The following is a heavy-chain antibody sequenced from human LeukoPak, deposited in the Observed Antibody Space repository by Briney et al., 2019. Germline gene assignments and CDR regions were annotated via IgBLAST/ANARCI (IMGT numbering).Heavy chain of an antibody. J-gene: IGHJ3*02. Sequence: SETLSLTCTVSGGSISSSSYYWCWIRQPPGKGLEWIGSIYYSGSTYYNPSLKSRVTISVDTSKNQFSLKLSSVTAADTAVYYCARDRRRITMIVVVIDSDAFDIWGQGTMVTVSS. CDR2: IYYSGST. V-gene: IGHV4-39*02. CDR3: ARDRRRITMIVVVIDSDAFDI. CDR1: GGSISSSSYY. D-gene: IGHD3-22*01.